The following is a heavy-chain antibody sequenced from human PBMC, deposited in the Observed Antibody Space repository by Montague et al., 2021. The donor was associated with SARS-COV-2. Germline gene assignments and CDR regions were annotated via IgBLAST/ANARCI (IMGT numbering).Heavy chain of an antibody. J-gene: IGHJ6*02. D-gene: IGHD3-3*01. CDR1: GFTFSFYE. CDR2: ISSSGSTI. Sequence: SLRLSCAASGFTFSFYEMNWARQAPGKGLEWVSYISSSGSTIYYPDSVKGRFTISRDNAKNSLYLQMVSLRAEDTAVYFCARGGTYYDFWSGFYNYYYAMDVWGQGTTVTVSS. V-gene: IGHV3-48*03. CDR3: ARGGTYYDFWSGFYNYYYAMDV.